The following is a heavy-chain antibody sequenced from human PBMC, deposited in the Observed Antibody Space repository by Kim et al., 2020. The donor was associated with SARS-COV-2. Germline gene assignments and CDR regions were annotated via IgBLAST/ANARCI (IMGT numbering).Heavy chain of an antibody. J-gene: IGHJ4*02. CDR2: SKWYK. CDR3: AAPYLWV. Sequence: SKWYKDYAVSVKSRITINPDTSKTQFSLQLNSVTPEDTAVYYCAAPYLWVWGQGTLVTVSS. V-gene: IGHV6-1*01. D-gene: IGHD3-10*01.